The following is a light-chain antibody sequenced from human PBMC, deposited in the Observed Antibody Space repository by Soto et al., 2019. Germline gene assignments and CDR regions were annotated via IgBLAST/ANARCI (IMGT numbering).Light chain of an antibody. CDR3: FSSGGSPTSG. CDR1: SSNVGIYKL. J-gene: IGLJ1*01. Sequence: SALAQPASVSGSPGQSFTISCTGTSSNVGIYKLVSWYQQHPGKAPKLMIFEVNKRPSGASNRFAGSKPGNTASLTISGLKVEDEVDYYCFSSGGSPTSGFXTATKVTVL. CDR2: EVN. V-gene: IGLV2-23*02.